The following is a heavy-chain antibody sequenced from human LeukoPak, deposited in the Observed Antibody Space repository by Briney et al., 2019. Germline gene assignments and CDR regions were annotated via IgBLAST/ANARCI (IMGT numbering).Heavy chain of an antibody. CDR1: GFTLSSYA. CDR2: ISGSGGST. V-gene: IGHV3-23*01. CDR3: AKVEEWLGLDY. D-gene: IGHD3-3*01. J-gene: IGHJ4*02. Sequence: GGSLRLSCAASGFTLSSYAMSWVRQAPGKGREWVSAISGSGGSTYYADSVKGRFTISRDNSKKTLYLQMNSLRAEDTAVYYRAKVEEWLGLDYWGQGTLVTVSS.